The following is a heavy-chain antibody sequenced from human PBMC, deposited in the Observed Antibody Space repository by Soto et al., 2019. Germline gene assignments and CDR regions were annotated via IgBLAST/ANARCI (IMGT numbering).Heavy chain of an antibody. J-gene: IGHJ4*02. Sequence: EVQLVESGGGSIQPGGSRRLSCAASGFTVSSNYMSWVRQAPGKGLEWVSVIYSGGSTYYADSVKGRFTISRDNSKNTLYLQMNSLRAEDTAVYYCARDRWGSGWYYWGQGTLVTVSS. CDR2: IYSGGST. CDR1: GFTVSSNY. D-gene: IGHD6-19*01. V-gene: IGHV3-53*01. CDR3: ARDRWGSGWYY.